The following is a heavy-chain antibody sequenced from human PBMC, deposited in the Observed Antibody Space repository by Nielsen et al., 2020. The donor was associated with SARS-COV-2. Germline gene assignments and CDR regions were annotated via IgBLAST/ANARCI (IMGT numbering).Heavy chain of an antibody. CDR1: GGSFSGYY. Sequence: SETLSLTCAVYGGSFSGYYWSWIRQPPGKELEWIGEINHSGSTNYNPSLKSRVTISVDTSKNQFSLKLSSVTAADTAVYYCARGSWSYWYFDLWGRGTLVTVSS. CDR2: INHSGST. CDR3: ARGSWSYWYFDL. J-gene: IGHJ2*01. V-gene: IGHV4-34*01.